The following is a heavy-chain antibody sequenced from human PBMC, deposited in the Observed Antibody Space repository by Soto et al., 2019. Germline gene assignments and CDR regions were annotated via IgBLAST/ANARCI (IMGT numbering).Heavy chain of an antibody. CDR3: ARDYYGMDV. V-gene: IGHV4-30-2*06. CDR1: GGSISSGGYS. Sequence: SLTCTVSGGSISSGGYSWTWLRQSPGKGLEWIGYTYQSGSAFYNPSLKSRVTISVDRSKNQFSLNLTSVTAADTAVYYCARDYYGMDVWGQGTTVTVSS. J-gene: IGHJ6*02. CDR2: TYQSGSA.